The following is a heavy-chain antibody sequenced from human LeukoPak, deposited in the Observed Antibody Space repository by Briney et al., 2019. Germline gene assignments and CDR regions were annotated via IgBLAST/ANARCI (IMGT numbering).Heavy chain of an antibody. Sequence: ASVKVSCKASGYTFTGYYIHWVRQAPGQGLEWMGWINPNSGDTHYAQKFQGRVTMTRATSISTAYMDLNSLISDDTAVYYCARVQYQLLFEGNWFDPWGQGTLVTVSS. CDR1: GYTFTGYY. D-gene: IGHD2-2*01. CDR2: INPNSGDT. CDR3: ARVQYQLLFEGNWFDP. J-gene: IGHJ5*02. V-gene: IGHV1-2*02.